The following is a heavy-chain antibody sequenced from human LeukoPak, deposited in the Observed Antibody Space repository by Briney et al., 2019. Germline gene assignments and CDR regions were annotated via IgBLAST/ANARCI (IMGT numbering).Heavy chain of an antibody. CDR1: GDFISTGSYY. D-gene: IGHD6-25*01. V-gene: IGHV4-61*02. CDR3: ARESYSSGYYHP. Sequence: PSETLSLTCTVSGDFISTGSYYWSWIRQPAGKTMEWIGRIYASGSTNYNPSLKSRVTISVDTSKNQFSLRLSSVTAADTAVYYCARESYSSGYYHPWGQGTLVTVSS. CDR2: IYASGST. J-gene: IGHJ5*02.